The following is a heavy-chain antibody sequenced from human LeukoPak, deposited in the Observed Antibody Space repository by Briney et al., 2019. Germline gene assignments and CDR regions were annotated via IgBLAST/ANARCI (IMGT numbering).Heavy chain of an antibody. CDR2: INPNSGGT. Sequence: SVKVSCKASGYTFTGYYMHWVRQAPGQGLEWMGWINPNSGGTNYAQKFQGRVTMTRDTSISTAYMELSRLRSDDTAVYYCARPAPRRSRAFDIWGQGTMVTVSS. D-gene: IGHD2-2*01. CDR3: ARPAPRRSRAFDI. V-gene: IGHV1-2*02. CDR1: GYTFTGYY. J-gene: IGHJ3*02.